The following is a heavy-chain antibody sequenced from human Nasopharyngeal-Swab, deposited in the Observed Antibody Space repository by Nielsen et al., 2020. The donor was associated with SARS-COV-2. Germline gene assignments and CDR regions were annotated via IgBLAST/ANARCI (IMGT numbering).Heavy chain of an antibody. Sequence: WVRQAPGQGLEWMGRINTNTGNPTYAQGFTGRFVFSLDTSVSTAYLRISSLKAEDTAVYYCARGHDISDYWGQGTLVTVSS. V-gene: IGHV7-4-1*02. J-gene: IGHJ4*02. CDR3: ARGHDISDY. CDR2: INTNTGNP. D-gene: IGHD3-9*01.